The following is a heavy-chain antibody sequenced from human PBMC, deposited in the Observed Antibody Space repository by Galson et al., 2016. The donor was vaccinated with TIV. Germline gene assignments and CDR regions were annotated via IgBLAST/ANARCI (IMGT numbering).Heavy chain of an antibody. Sequence: SVKVSCKASGYTFENYAIQWVRQAPGQRLEWMAWVNVGTGDTRYSQKFQGAVTVTRDTSASTAYMELRSLTSEDTAVYYCARSDAISGCYYHFDYWGHGTLVTVSS. V-gene: IGHV1-3*01. J-gene: IGHJ4*01. CDR1: GYTFENYA. CDR3: ARSDAISGCYYHFDY. CDR2: VNVGTGDT. D-gene: IGHD1-26*01.